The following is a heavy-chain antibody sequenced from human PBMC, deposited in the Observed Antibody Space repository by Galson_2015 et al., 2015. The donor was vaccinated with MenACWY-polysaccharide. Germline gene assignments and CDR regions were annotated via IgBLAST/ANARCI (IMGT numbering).Heavy chain of an antibody. V-gene: IGHV3-23*01. CDR2: VSPRGGST. CDR1: GFTFSSYA. D-gene: IGHD3-10*01. CDR3: AKDTGPGEYAYSWGTFDI. J-gene: IGHJ3*02. Sequence: SLRLSCAASGFTFSSYAMSWVRQAPGKGLEWVSGVSPRGGSTVYTDSAKGRFTMSRDNSKRSLYLQLNSLRAEDTAVYYCAKDTGPGEYAYSWGTFDIWGRGTMVTVSS.